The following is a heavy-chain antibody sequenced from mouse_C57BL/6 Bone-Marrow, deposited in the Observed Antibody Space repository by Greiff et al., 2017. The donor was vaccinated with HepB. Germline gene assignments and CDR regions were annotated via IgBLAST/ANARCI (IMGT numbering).Heavy chain of an antibody. CDR3: ASRGASYSPHLDV. D-gene: IGHD2-12*01. J-gene: IGHJ1*03. CDR2: IYPRSGNT. CDR1: GYTFTSYG. Sequence: QVQLQQSGAELARPGASVKLSCKASGYTFTSYGISWVKQRTGQGLEWIGEIYPRSGNTYYNEKFKGKATLTADKSSSTAYMELRSLTSEDSAVYFCASRGASYSPHLDVWGTGTTVTVSS. V-gene: IGHV1-81*01.